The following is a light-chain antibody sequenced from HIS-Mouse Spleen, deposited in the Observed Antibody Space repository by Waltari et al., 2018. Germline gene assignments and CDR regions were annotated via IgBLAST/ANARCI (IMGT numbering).Light chain of an antibody. J-gene: IGLJ2*01. CDR2: EVS. Sequence: QSALTQPASVSGSPGQSITISCTGTSSDVGGYNCVSWYQQHPGKAPQLMIYEVSNRPSGVTNLFSGSKSGNTASMTISGLQAEDEADYYCRSYTSSSTVVFGGGTKLTVL. CDR1: SSDVGGYNC. V-gene: IGLV2-14*01. CDR3: RSYTSSSTVV.